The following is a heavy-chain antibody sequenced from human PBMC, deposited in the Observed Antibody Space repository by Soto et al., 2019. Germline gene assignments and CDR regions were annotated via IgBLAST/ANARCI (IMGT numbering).Heavy chain of an antibody. CDR2: VSSSSIYI. Sequence: EVQLVESGGGLVKHGGSLRLSCAASGFTFNTYTLAWVRQAPGRGLEWVSSVSSSSIYIHYGDSVKGRFTISRDNAQNSVYLQMDSLRADDTAVYYCARETYCSSTSCYLDYWGRGTLVTVSS. J-gene: IGHJ4*02. CDR3: ARETYCSSTSCYLDY. CDR1: GFTFNTYT. D-gene: IGHD2-2*01. V-gene: IGHV3-21*02.